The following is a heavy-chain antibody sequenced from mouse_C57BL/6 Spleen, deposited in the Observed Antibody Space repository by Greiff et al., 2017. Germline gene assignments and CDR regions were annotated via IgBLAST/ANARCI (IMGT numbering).Heavy chain of an antibody. Sequence: VQLQQPGAELVKPGASVKLSCKASGYTFTSYWMHWVKQRPGQGLEWIGMIHPTSGSTNYNEKFKSKATLTVDKSSSTAYMQLSSLTSEDSAVYDCARDYGRGGDAMDYWGQGTSVTVSS. CDR3: ARDYGRGGDAMDY. CDR1: GYTFTSYW. CDR2: IHPTSGST. J-gene: IGHJ4*01. D-gene: IGHD1-1*01. V-gene: IGHV1-64*01.